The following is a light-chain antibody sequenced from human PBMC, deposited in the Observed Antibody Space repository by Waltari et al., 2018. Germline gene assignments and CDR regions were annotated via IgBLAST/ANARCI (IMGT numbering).Light chain of an antibody. J-gene: IGKJ1*01. CDR3: QQYVRLPVT. CDR1: QSVFRC. CDR2: DVS. Sequence: EIVLTQSPGTLSLSPGERGTLSCRASQSVFRCLAWYQQKPGQAPRLLIYDVSTRATGIPDRFSGSGSGTDFSLTISRLEPEDFAVYYCQQYVRLPVTFGQGTKLEFK. V-gene: IGKV3-20*01.